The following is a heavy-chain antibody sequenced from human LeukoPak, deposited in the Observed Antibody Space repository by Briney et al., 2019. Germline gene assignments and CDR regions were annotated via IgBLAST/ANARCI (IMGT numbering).Heavy chain of an antibody. CDR1: GYTFTSYD. D-gene: IGHD2-2*01. Sequence: GASVKVSCKASGYTFTSYDINWVRQATGQGLEWMGWMNPNSGNTGYAQKFQGRATITRNTSISTAYMELSSLRSEDTAVYYCARAGPLPRRVPAATRFGRGYYMDVWGKGTTVTVSS. CDR2: MNPNSGNT. J-gene: IGHJ6*03. V-gene: IGHV1-8*03. CDR3: ARAGPLPRRVPAATRFGRGYYMDV.